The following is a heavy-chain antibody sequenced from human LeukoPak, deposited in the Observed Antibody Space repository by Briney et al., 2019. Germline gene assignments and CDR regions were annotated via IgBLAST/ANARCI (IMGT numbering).Heavy chain of an antibody. CDR2: ISSSGNAI. CDR3: ARSSFSSGWYEPYYFDY. CDR1: GFTFSSYE. D-gene: IGHD6-19*01. Sequence: RSGGSLRLSCAASGFTFSSYEMNWVRQAPGKGLEWVLYISSSGNAIYYADSVKGRFTISRDNAKNSLYLQMNSLRAEDTAIYYCARSSFSSGWYEPYYFDYWGQGTLVTVSS. J-gene: IGHJ4*02. V-gene: IGHV3-48*03.